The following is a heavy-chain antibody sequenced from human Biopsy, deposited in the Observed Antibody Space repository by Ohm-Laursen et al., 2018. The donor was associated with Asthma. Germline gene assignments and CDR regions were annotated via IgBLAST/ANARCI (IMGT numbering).Heavy chain of an antibody. CDR1: GFTFSTSW. Sequence: SLRLSCAASGFTFSTSWMTWVRQAPGKGLEWVANIKEDGSEKNYVDSVKGRFTISRDNGKNSLYLQMDSLSADDTAVYYCAKVGHGYGDYVGYLDPWGQGTLVTVSS. CDR2: IKEDGSEK. CDR3: AKVGHGYGDYVGYLDP. D-gene: IGHD4-17*01. J-gene: IGHJ5*02. V-gene: IGHV3-7*05.